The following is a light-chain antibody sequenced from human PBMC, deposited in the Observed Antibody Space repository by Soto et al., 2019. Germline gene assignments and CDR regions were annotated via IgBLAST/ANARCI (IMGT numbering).Light chain of an antibody. CDR2: DAS. CDR1: QGIRSA. Sequence: AILLTQSPSSLSAYVGDSVSITCRASQGIRSAVAWYQQKPGRPPKLLIYDASSLEVGVPARFSGSRSGTDFILTVSSLQPEDFATYYCQQFDDYPFTFGPGTKVDIK. J-gene: IGKJ3*01. CDR3: QQFDDYPFT. V-gene: IGKV1D-13*01.